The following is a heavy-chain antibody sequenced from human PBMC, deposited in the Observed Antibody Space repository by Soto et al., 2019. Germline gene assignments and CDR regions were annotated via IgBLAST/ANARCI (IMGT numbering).Heavy chain of an antibody. CDR3: ARALIQLWPHYYYGMDV. J-gene: IGHJ6*02. Sequence: PSETLSLTCTVSGGSISSGDYYWSWIRRPPGKGLEWIGYIYYSGSTYYNPSLKSRVTISVDTSKNQFPLKQTSVTAADTAVYYCARALIQLWPHYYYGMDVWGQGTTVTVSS. CDR2: IYYSGST. V-gene: IGHV4-30-4*01. CDR1: GGSISSGDYY. D-gene: IGHD5-18*01.